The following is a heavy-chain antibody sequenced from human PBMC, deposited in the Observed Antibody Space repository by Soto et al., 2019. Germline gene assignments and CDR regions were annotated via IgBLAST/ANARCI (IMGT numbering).Heavy chain of an antibody. CDR3: ASAVLVVIGLDAFDI. D-gene: IGHD3-22*01. CDR2: INQDGREK. Sequence: TGGSLRLSCTASGFTFSSYWMTWVRQAPGKGLEWVANINQDGREKDYVDSVKGRFTISRDNAKNSLYLQMNSLRAEDTAVYYCASAVLVVIGLDAFDIWGQGTMVTVSS. V-gene: IGHV3-7*03. J-gene: IGHJ3*02. CDR1: GFTFSSYW.